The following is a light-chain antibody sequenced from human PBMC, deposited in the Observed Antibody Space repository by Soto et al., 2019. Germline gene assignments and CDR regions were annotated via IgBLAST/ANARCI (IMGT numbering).Light chain of an antibody. Sequence: QAVVTQEPSLTVSPGGTVTLTCGSSTGAVTSGHYPYWFQQKPGQAPRTLIYDTSNKHSWTPARFSGSLLGGKAALSLSGAQHEDEAEYYCLLFYGGGRRVFGGGTKVTVL. CDR3: LLFYGGGRRV. CDR1: TGAVTSGHY. V-gene: IGLV7-46*01. J-gene: IGLJ2*01. CDR2: DTS.